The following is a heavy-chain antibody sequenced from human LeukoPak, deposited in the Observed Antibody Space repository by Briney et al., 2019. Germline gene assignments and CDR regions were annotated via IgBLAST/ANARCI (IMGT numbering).Heavy chain of an antibody. CDR1: GGTFSSYA. J-gene: IGHJ5*02. CDR2: IIPIFGTA. D-gene: IGHD2-2*01. Sequence: SVKVSCKASGGTFSSYAISRVRQAPGQGLEWMGGIIPIFGTANYAQKFQGRVTITADESTSTAYMELSSLRSEDTAVYYCARAGEYQLLMGLYNWFDPWGQGTLVTVSS. V-gene: IGHV1-69*13. CDR3: ARAGEYQLLMGLYNWFDP.